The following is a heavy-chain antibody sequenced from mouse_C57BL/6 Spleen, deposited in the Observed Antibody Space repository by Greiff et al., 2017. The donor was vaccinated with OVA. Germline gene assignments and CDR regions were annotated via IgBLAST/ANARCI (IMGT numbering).Heavy chain of an antibody. Sequence: EVKLQESGGGLVKPGGSLKLSCAASGFPFSSFAMSWVRQTPEKRLEWVATISDGGSYTYNPNNVKGRFTISRDNAKNNLYLQMSHPKSEYTAMYYCARDRYDYDYYFDYWGQGTTLTVSS. J-gene: IGHJ2*01. CDR2: ISDGGSYT. D-gene: IGHD2-4*01. CDR1: GFPFSSFA. V-gene: IGHV5-4*01. CDR3: ARDRYDYDYYFDY.